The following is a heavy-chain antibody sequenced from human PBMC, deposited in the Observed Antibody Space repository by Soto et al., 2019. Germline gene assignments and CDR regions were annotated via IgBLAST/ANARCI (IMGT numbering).Heavy chain of an antibody. CDR2: LYYSGTNK. CDR1: GFTFGNYA. D-gene: IGHD6-19*01. J-gene: IGHJ5*02. Sequence: EVQLLESGGGLVQPGGSLRLSCAASGFTFGNYALSWVRQAPGKGLEWVSALYYSGTNKYYADSVKGRFTISRDNSKNTLYLQMNSLRADDTAVYYCAKDQTTGWYPDNWLDPWGQGTLVTVSS. CDR3: AKDQTTGWYPDNWLDP. V-gene: IGHV3-23*05.